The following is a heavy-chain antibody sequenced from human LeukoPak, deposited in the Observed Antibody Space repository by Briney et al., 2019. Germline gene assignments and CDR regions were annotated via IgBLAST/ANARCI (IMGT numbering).Heavy chain of an antibody. V-gene: IGHV5-51*01. CDR3: ARQDGSAHYYFDY. CDR2: IYPGDSDT. CDR1: GYSFASYW. J-gene: IGHJ4*02. Sequence: GESLKISCKGSGYSFASYWIGWVRLMPGQGLEWMGIIYPGDSDTKYSPSFQGRVTISADKSINTAYLQWSSLKASDTAIYYCARQDGSAHYYFDYWGQGTLVTVSS. D-gene: IGHD6-19*01.